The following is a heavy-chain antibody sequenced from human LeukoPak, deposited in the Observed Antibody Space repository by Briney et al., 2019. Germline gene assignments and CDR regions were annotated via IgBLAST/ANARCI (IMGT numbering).Heavy chain of an antibody. J-gene: IGHJ4*02. CDR1: GFTFSSYG. V-gene: IGHV3-30*18. D-gene: IGHD3-10*01. Sequence: GRSLRLSCAASGFTFSSYGMHWVRQAPGKGLEWVAVISYDGSNKYYADSVKGRFTISRDNSKNTLYLQMNSLRAEDTAVYYCAKDKRLAMVRGHFGEGYFDYWGQGTLVTVSS. CDR2: ISYDGSNK. CDR3: AKDKRLAMVRGHFGEGYFDY.